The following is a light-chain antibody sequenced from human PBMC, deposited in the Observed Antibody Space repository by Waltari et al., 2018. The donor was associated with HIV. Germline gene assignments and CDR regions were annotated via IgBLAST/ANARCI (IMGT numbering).Light chain of an antibody. CDR1: KLGNKY. V-gene: IGLV3-1*01. Sequence: SFELTQPPSVSVSPGQTARLTCSGAKLGNKYAGGYQHRGVQAPGLVICQDNKVPAGIPQRCSGYNSGNTATLTSSGTQARDRADYDCQAWDSGNVVCGGGTKLTVL. J-gene: IGLJ3*02. CDR3: QAWDSGNVV. CDR2: QDN.